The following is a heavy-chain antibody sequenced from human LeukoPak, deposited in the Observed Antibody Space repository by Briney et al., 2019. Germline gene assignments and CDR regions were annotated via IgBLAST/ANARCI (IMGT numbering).Heavy chain of an antibody. J-gene: IGHJ4*02. CDR3: ARVLSSGWSDPLFDY. CDR1: GGSISSYY. D-gene: IGHD6-19*01. Sequence: SETLSLTCTVSGGSISSYYWSWIRQPPGKGLEWTGYIYYSGSTNYNPSLKSRVTISVDTSKNQFSLKLSSVTAADTAVYYCARVLSSGWSDPLFDYWGQGTLVTVSS. CDR2: IYYSGST. V-gene: IGHV4-59*01.